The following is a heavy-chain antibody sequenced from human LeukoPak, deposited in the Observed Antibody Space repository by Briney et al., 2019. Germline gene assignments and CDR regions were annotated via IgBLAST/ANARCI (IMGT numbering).Heavy chain of an antibody. CDR2: TYSGGNT. Sequence: PGGSLRLSCAASGFTVSSNYMSWVRQAPGKGLEWVSVTYSGGNTYYADSVKGRFTISRDNSKNTLYLQMNSLRAEDTAVYYCERTVTLGYFDYWGQGTLVTVSS. V-gene: IGHV3-53*01. CDR1: GFTVSSNY. D-gene: IGHD4-17*01. J-gene: IGHJ4*02. CDR3: ERTVTLGYFDY.